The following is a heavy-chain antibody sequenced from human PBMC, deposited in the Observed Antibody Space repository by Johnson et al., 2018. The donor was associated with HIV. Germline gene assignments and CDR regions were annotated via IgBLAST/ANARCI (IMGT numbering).Heavy chain of an antibody. CDR3: ARAFPPSGYDFRGRSYAFDI. J-gene: IGHJ3*02. Sequence: VQLVESGGGLVQPGGSLRLSCAASGFTFSSYAMNWVRQAPGKGLEWVSVISGSGGTIYYADSVKGRFTISRDNAKNSLYLQMNSLRAEDTAVYYCARAFPPSGYDFRGRSYAFDIWGQGTMVTVSS. CDR1: GFTFSSYA. D-gene: IGHD5-12*01. V-gene: IGHV3-48*03. CDR2: ISGSGGTI.